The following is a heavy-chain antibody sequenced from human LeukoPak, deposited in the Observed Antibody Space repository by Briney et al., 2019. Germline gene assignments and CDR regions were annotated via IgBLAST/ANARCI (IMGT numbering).Heavy chain of an antibody. V-gene: IGHV3-30*18. Sequence: GGSLRLSCAASGFTFSSYGMHWVRRAPGKGLEWVAVISYDGSNKYYADSVKGRFTISRDNSKNTLYLQMNSLRAEDTAVYYCAKDRIAAAGVYYFDYWGQGTLVTVSS. D-gene: IGHD6-13*01. CDR2: ISYDGSNK. CDR1: GFTFSSYG. J-gene: IGHJ4*02. CDR3: AKDRIAAAGVYYFDY.